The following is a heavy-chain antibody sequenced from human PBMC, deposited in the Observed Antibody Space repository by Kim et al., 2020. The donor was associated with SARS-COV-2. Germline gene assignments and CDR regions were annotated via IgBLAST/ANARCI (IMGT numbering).Heavy chain of an antibody. CDR3: AAEMATPLGIDY. D-gene: IGHD5-12*01. CDR2: IYSGGST. Sequence: GGSLRLSCAASGFTVSSNYMSWVRQAPGKGLEWVSVIYSGGSTYYADSVKGRFTISRDNSKNTLYLQMNSLRAEDTAVYYCAAEMATPLGIDYWGQGTLVTVSS. J-gene: IGHJ4*02. CDR1: GFTVSSNY. V-gene: IGHV3-53*01.